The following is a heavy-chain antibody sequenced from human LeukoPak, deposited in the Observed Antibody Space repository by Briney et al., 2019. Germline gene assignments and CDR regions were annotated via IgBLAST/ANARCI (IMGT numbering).Heavy chain of an antibody. CDR3: ARGGIAAAVAY. D-gene: IGHD6-13*01. CDR2: IIPLFGTA. CDR1: GGTFSSYA. J-gene: IGHJ4*02. V-gene: IGHV1-69*13. Sequence: SVRVSCTASGGTFSSYAISWVRQAPGQGLEWMGGIIPLFGTANYAQKFQGRVTITADESTSTAYMELSSLRSEDTAVYYCARGGIAAAVAYWGQGTLVTVSS.